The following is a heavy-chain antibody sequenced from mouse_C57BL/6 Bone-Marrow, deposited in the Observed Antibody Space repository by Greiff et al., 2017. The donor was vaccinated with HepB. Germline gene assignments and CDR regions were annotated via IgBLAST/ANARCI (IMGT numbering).Heavy chain of an antibody. CDR3: ARDGSYAMDY. V-gene: IGHV1-63*01. CDR1: GYTFTNYW. D-gene: IGHD2-3*01. J-gene: IGHJ4*01. Sequence: QVQLQQSGAELVRPGTSVKMSCKASGYTFTNYWIGWAKQRPGHGLEWIGDIYPGGGYTNYNEKFKGKATLTADKSSSTAYMQFSSLKSEDSAIYYCARDGSYAMDYWGQGTSVTVSS. CDR2: IYPGGGYT.